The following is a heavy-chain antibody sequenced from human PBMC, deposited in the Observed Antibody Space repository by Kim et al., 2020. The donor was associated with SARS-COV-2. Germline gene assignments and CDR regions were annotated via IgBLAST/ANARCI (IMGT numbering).Heavy chain of an antibody. CDR1: GFTFSSYE. V-gene: IGHV3-48*03. Sequence: GGSLRLSCAASGFTFSSYEMNWVRQAPGKGLEWVSYISSSGSTIYYADSVKGRFTISRDNAKNSLYLQMNSLRAEDTAVYYCARDYGGNSADYWGQGTLVTVSS. CDR2: ISSSGSTI. D-gene: IGHD4-17*01. CDR3: ARDYGGNSADY. J-gene: IGHJ4*02.